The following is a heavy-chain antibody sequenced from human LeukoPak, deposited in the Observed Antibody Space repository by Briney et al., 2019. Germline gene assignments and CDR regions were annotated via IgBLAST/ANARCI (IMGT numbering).Heavy chain of an antibody. J-gene: IGHJ4*02. D-gene: IGHD3-9*01. Sequence: SETLSLTCTVPGGSISSYYWSWIRQPPGKGLELIGYIYYSGSTNYNPSLKSRVTISVDTSKNQFSLKLSSVTAADTAVYYCARHRTYDIPDPDFDYWGQGTLVTVSS. CDR3: ARHRTYDIPDPDFDY. CDR1: GGSISSYY. V-gene: IGHV4-59*08. CDR2: IYYSGST.